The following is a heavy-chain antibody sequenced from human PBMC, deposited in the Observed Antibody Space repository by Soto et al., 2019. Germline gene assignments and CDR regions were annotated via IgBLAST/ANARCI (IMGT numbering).Heavy chain of an antibody. J-gene: IGHJ4*02. CDR2: IKKDGTER. CDR3: ARGPSYSDYSNDWFFDS. Sequence: PGGSLRLSCAASGFTCSGYWMTWVRQAPGKGLEGVADIKKDGTERYYVDSVKGRFTISRDNDKKSVYLQMNGLTVEDTAVYRCARGPSYSDYSNDWFFDSWGQGALVTVS. V-gene: IGHV3-7*03. D-gene: IGHD3-9*01. CDR1: GFTCSGYW.